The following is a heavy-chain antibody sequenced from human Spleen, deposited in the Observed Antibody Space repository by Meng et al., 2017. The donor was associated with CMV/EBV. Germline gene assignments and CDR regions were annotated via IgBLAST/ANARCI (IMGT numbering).Heavy chain of an antibody. J-gene: IGHJ4*02. CDR2: IWYDGNYK. CDR3: ARDPIGGNYRGSHLES. CDR1: GFIFSGYG. V-gene: IGHV3-33*01. D-gene: IGHD1-7*01. Sequence: GGSLRLSCAASGFIFSGYGMHWVRQAPGKGLEWVAVIWYDGNYKYYADSVRGRFTISRDNSRNTLNLQVNSLRPEDTAVYYCARDPIGGNYRGSHLESWGQGTLVTVSS.